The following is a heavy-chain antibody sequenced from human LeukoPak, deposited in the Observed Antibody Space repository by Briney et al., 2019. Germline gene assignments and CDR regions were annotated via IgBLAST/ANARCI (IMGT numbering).Heavy chain of an antibody. D-gene: IGHD6-6*01. CDR1: GFTFSNYY. CDR3: ASSIVARVDC. CDR2: LNPSGGGT. J-gene: IGHJ4*02. Sequence: GSSVNVSCKACGFTFSNYYIHWLRQSPRQGLEWMGELNPSGGGTRYAQRFQGRVTMTRDMSANTDDMELSSLRSEDTATYYCASSIVARVDCWGQGTRVTVTS. V-gene: IGHV1-46*01.